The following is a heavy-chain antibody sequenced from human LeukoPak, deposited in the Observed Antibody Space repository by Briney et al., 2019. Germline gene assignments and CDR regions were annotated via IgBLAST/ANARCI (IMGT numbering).Heavy chain of an antibody. CDR2: INTNTGNP. CDR1: GYTFTSYA. D-gene: IGHD6-19*01. Sequence: ASVKVSCRASGYTFTSYAMNWVRQAPGQGLEWMGWINTNTGNPTYAQGFTGRFVFSLDTSVSTAYLQISSLKAEGTAVYYCARGRTIAVAGTAPLLYWGQGTLVTVSS. J-gene: IGHJ4*02. V-gene: IGHV7-4-1*02. CDR3: ARGRTIAVAGTAPLLY.